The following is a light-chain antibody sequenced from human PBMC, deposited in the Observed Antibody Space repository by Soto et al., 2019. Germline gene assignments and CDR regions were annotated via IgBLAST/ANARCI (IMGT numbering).Light chain of an antibody. CDR3: QHYGSSPWT. Sequence: EIVLTQSPGTLSLSPGERATLSCRASQSVGGSYLAWFQQKPGQAPRLLIYVASTRATCVPDRFSGSGSATDFSLTIYRLEPEDFAVYSCQHYGSSPWTFGQGTKVEIK. V-gene: IGKV3-20*01. CDR2: VAS. J-gene: IGKJ1*01. CDR1: QSVGGSY.